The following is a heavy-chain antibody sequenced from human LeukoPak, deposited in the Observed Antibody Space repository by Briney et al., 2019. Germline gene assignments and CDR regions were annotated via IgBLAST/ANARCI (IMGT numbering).Heavy chain of an antibody. CDR1: GFTFDDYG. J-gene: IGHJ4*02. CDR3: ARVGDIVVVPAYFDY. D-gene: IGHD2-2*01. CDR2: INWNGGST. V-gene: IGHV3-20*04. Sequence: GRSLRLSCAASGFTFDDYGMSWVRQAPGKGLEWVSGINWNGGSTGYADSVKGRFTISRDNAKNSLYLQMNSLRAEDTALYYCARVGDIVVVPAYFDYWGPGTLVTVSS.